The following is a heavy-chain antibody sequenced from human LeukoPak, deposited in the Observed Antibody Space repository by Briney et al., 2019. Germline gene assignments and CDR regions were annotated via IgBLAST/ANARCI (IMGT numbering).Heavy chain of an antibody. J-gene: IGHJ5*02. CDR1: GYTFTSYY. D-gene: IGHD3-9*01. CDR2: INPSGGST. Sequence: ASVKVSCKASGYTFTSYYMHWVRQAPGQGLEWMGIINPSGGSTSYAQKFQGRVTMTRDTSTSTVYMELSSLGSEDTAVYYCARPPYDILIGYQDNWFDPWGQGTLVTVSS. CDR3: ARPPYDILIGYQDNWFDP. V-gene: IGHV1-46*01.